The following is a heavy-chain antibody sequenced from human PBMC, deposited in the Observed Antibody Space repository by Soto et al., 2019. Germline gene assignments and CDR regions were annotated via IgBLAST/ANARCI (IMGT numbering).Heavy chain of an antibody. CDR3: ARDRGWLDP. V-gene: IGHV4-31*03. CDR1: GGSISSGGYS. CDR2: IYYGGST. J-gene: IGHJ5*02. Sequence: LSLTCTVSGGSISSGGYSWSWIRQHPGKGLEWIGYIYYGGSTYYNPSLKSRVTISVDTSKNQFSLKLSSVTAADTAVYYCARDRGWLDPWGQGTLVTVSS.